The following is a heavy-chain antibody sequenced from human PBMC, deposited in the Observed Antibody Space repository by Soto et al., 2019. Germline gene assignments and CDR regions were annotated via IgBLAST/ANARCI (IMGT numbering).Heavy chain of an antibody. CDR1: GFTFGDYG. CDR2: SRSKAYGGTT. V-gene: IGHV3-49*01. J-gene: IGHJ4*02. CDR3: TRVTGLAVAPRY. D-gene: IGHD6-19*01. Sequence: HPGGSLRLSCTASGFTFGDYGMSWFRQAPGKGLEWVGFSRSKAYGGTTEYAASVKGRFTISRDGSKSIAYLQMNSLKTEDTAVYYCTRVTGLAVAPRYWGQGTLVTVSS.